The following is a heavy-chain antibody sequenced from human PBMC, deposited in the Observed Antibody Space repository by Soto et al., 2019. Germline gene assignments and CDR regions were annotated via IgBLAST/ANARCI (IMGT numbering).Heavy chain of an antibody. Sequence: LRLSCAASGFTFSSYAMHWVRQAPGKGLEWVAVISYDGSNKYYADSVKGRFTISRDNSKNTLYLQMNSLRAEDTAVYYCARDHDYYDSSGYYPDYWGQGTLVTVSS. J-gene: IGHJ4*02. CDR1: GFTFSSYA. CDR3: ARDHDYYDSSGYYPDY. D-gene: IGHD3-22*01. CDR2: ISYDGSNK. V-gene: IGHV3-30-3*01.